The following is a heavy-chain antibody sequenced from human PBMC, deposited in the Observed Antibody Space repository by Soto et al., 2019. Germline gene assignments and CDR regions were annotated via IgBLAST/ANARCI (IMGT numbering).Heavy chain of an antibody. CDR2: IYYSGRT. V-gene: IGHV4-31*03. Sequence: QVQLQESGPGLVKPSQTLSLTCTVSGGSISCGGDYWNWIRQHPGKGLEWIGYIYYSGRTYYNPSLKCRFTLSVDTSRNQFSRPLSSVTAADTALYYCARDHGYGSGGSCYGGLAFAYWGEGTLVTVSS. D-gene: IGHD2-15*01. J-gene: IGHJ4*02. CDR3: ARDHGYGSGGSCYGGLAFAY. CDR1: GGSISCGGDY.